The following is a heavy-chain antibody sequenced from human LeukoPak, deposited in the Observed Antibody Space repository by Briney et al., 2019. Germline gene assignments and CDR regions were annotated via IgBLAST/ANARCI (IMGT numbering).Heavy chain of an antibody. CDR3: ARVRTYNGYSYEYYYYYYMDV. J-gene: IGHJ6*03. Sequence: PSETLSLTCTVSGGSISTSNYYWGWIRQPPGKGLEWIGNIFYSGSTYYGPSLKSRLTISLDTSKNQFSLKLSSVTAADTAVYYCARVRTYNGYSYEYYYYYYMDVWGKGTTVTVSS. CDR2: IFYSGST. V-gene: IGHV4-39*07. D-gene: IGHD5-18*01. CDR1: GGSISTSNYY.